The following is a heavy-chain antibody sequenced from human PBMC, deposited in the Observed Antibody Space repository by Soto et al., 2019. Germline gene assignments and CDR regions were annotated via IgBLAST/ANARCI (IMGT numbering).Heavy chain of an antibody. Sequence: EVQLLESGGGLVQPGGSLRLSCAASGFTFSSYAMSWVRQAPGKGLEWVSAISGSGGSTYYADSVKGRFTISRDNSKNTLYLQMNSLRDEDTAVYYCAKDYKGYCSGGSCNEPYFDYWVQGTLVTVSS. V-gene: IGHV3-23*01. CDR2: ISGSGGST. CDR3: AKDYKGYCSGGSCNEPYFDY. D-gene: IGHD2-15*01. CDR1: GFTFSSYA. J-gene: IGHJ4*02.